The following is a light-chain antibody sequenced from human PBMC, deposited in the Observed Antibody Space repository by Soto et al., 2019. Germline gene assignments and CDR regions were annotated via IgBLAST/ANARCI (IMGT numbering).Light chain of an antibody. CDR1: QSISSY. V-gene: IGKV1-17*01. J-gene: IGKJ5*01. Sequence: DIQMTQSPSSLSASVGDRVTITCRASQSISSYLNWYQQKPGKAPKLLIYAASSLQSGVPSRFSGSGSGTEFTLTISSLQPEDFATYYCLQHNSYRFGQGTRLEIK. CDR2: AAS. CDR3: LQHNSYR.